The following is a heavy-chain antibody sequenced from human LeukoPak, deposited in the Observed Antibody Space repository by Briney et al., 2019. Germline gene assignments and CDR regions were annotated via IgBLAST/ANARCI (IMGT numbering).Heavy chain of an antibody. D-gene: IGHD3-10*01. CDR2: IRYDGSNK. CDR1: GFTFSSYG. CDR3: AKGRMVRGVFDY. V-gene: IGHV3-30*02. J-gene: IGHJ4*02. Sequence: GGTLRLSCAASGFTFSSYGMHWVRQAPGKGLEWVAFIRYDGSNKYYADSVKGRFTISRDNSKNTLYLQMNSLRAEDTAVYYCAKGRMVRGVFDYWGQGTLVTVSS.